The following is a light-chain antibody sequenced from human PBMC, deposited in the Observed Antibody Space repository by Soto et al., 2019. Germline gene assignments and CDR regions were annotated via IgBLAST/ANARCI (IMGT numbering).Light chain of an antibody. V-gene: IGKV1-27*01. CDR2: AAS. Sequence: DIQMTQSPSSLSASVGDKVTITCRTSQDATNYLAWYQQRPGKVPQLLIYAASTLQSGVPSRFSGSGSGTDFTLTISSLQPEDVATYYCQRYNSALLTFGPGTKVDIK. CDR3: QRYNSALLT. J-gene: IGKJ3*01. CDR1: QDATNY.